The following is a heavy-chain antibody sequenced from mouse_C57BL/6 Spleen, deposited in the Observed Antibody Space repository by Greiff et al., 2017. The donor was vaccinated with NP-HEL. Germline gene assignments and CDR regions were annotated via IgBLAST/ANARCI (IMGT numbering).Heavy chain of an antibody. D-gene: IGHD1-1*01. Sequence: EVKLMESGGGLVKPGGSLKLSCAASGFTFSSYAMSWVRQTPEKRLEWVATISDGGSYTYYPDNVKGRFTISRDNAKNNLYLQMSHLKSEDTAMYYCARNFIRESYYFDYWGQGTTLTVSS. J-gene: IGHJ2*01. CDR2: ISDGGSYT. V-gene: IGHV5-4*03. CDR1: GFTFSSYA. CDR3: ARNFIRESYYFDY.